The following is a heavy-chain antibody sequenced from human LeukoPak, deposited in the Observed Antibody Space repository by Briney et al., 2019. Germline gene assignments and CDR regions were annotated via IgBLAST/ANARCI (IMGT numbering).Heavy chain of an antibody. CDR1: GGSISSTSYF. Sequence: KPSETLSLTCTVSGGSISSTSYFWGWIRQPPGKGLEWIGTIYHSGSTYYNPSLKSRVTISVDTSKNQFSLKLSSVTAADTAVYYCASQIQDVYYDSSGSPFDYWGQGTLVTVSS. V-gene: IGHV4-39*07. CDR3: ASQIQDVYYDSSGSPFDY. CDR2: IYHSGST. J-gene: IGHJ4*02. D-gene: IGHD3-22*01.